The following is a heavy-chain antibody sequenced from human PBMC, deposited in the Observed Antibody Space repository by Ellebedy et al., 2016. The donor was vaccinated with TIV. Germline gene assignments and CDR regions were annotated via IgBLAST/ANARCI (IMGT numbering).Heavy chain of an antibody. J-gene: IGHJ4*02. V-gene: IGHV3-30-3*01. Sequence: GGSLRLSXAASGFTFSRYAMHWVRQAPGKGLEWVAVISYDGSNKYYADSVKGRFTISRDNSKNTLYLQMNSLRAEDTAVYYCARAVAGTEDYWGQGTLVTVSS. CDR2: ISYDGSNK. CDR3: ARAVAGTEDY. D-gene: IGHD6-19*01. CDR1: GFTFSRYA.